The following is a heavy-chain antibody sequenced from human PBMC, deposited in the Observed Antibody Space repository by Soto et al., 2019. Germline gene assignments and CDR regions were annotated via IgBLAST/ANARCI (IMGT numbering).Heavy chain of an antibody. J-gene: IGHJ6*02. D-gene: IGHD2-8*01. CDR1: GYSFTDYH. CDR3: ARGDSTDCSNGVCSFFYNHDMDV. CDR2: INPKSGGT. Sequence: ASVKVSCKASGYSFTDYHIHWVRQAPGQGLEWLGRINPKSGGTSTAQKFQGWVTMTTDTSISAASMELTRLTSDDTAIYYCARGDSTDCSNGVCSFFYNHDMDVWGQGTTVTVSS. V-gene: IGHV1-2*04.